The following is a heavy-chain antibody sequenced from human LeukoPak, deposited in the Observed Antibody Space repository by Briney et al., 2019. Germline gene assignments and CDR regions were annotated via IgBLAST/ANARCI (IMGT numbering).Heavy chain of an antibody. CDR3: ARSDYYDSRGYYYGY. D-gene: IGHD3-22*01. CDR2: INTDGSST. V-gene: IGHV3-74*01. J-gene: IGHJ4*02. CDR1: GFTFSSYW. Sequence: PGGSLRLSCAASGFTFSSYWMHWVRQAPGKGLVWVSRINTDGSSTSYADSVKGRLTISRDNAKNTVSLQMNSLRAEDTAVYYCARSDYYDSRGYYYGYWGQGTLVTVSS.